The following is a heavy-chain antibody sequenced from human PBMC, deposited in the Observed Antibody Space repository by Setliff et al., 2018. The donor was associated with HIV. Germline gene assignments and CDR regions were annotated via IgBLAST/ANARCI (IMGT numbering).Heavy chain of an antibody. Sequence: SVKVSCKTSGYSFTNFPIAWVRQAPGHGLEWMGKIIPIFGRTSYARSLQGRVSITADKSTTTAYMELTGLKSEDSAIYFCAREGAYTYGHGNDAFDFSGHGTTVTFSS. CDR1: GYSFTNFP. CDR2: IIPIFGRT. CDR3: AREGAYTYGHGNDAFDF. J-gene: IGHJ3*01. D-gene: IGHD5-18*01. V-gene: IGHV1-69*04.